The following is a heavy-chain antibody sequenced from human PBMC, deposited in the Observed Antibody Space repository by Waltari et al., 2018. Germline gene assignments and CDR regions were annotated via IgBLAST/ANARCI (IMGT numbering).Heavy chain of an antibody. CDR2: IYSGGTT. D-gene: IGHD2-21*02. J-gene: IGHJ4*02. V-gene: IGHV3-53*01. CDR1: GVTVSNNY. Sequence: EVQLVESGGGLIQPGGSLRLSCVASGVTVSNNYMTWLRQAPGKGLELVSLIYSGGTTYYADFVRGRFTISRDGSKNTVYLQMNSLRAEDTAVYFCARNQVETALGYWGQGTLVTVSS. CDR3: ARNQVETALGY.